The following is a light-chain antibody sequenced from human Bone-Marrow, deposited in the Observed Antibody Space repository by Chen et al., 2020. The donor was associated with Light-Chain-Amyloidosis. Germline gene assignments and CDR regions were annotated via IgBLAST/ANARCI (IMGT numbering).Light chain of an antibody. CDR2: DDS. J-gene: IGLJ3*02. CDR3: QVWDRSSDRPV. CDR1: NIGSTS. V-gene: IGLV3-21*02. Sequence: SYVLTQPSSVSVAPGLTATIACGGNNIGSTSVHWYQQTPGKAPLLVVYDDSDRPSGIPERLSGSNSGHTATLTISRVEAGDEADYYCQVWDRSSDRPVFGGGTKLTVL.